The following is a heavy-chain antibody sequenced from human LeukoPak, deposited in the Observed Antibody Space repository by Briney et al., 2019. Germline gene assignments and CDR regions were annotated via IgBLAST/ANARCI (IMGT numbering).Heavy chain of an antibody. V-gene: IGHV1-2*02. J-gene: IGHJ4*02. D-gene: IGHD3-22*01. CDR1: GYTFNGYY. Sequence: ASVKVSCKASGYTFNGYYIHWVRQAPGQGLEWMGWINPNNGGTNYAQKFQGRVTMTRDTSISTAYMELSTLRFDDTAVYYCATPGGDSSGYSYDYWGQGTLVTASS. CDR2: INPNNGGT. CDR3: ATPGGDSSGYSYDY.